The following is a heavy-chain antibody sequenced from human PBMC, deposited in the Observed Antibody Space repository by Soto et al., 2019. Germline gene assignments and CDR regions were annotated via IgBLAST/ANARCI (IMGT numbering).Heavy chain of an antibody. J-gene: IGHJ4*02. D-gene: IGHD6-6*01. V-gene: IGHV3-30-3*01. Sequence: RGSLRLSCAASGFTFSSYAMHWVRQAPGKGLEWVAVISYDGSNKYYADSVKGRFTISRDNSKNTLYLQMNSLRAEDTAVYYCARDLGAARPGPFDYWGQGTLVTVSS. CDR1: GFTFSSYA. CDR2: ISYDGSNK. CDR3: ARDLGAARPGPFDY.